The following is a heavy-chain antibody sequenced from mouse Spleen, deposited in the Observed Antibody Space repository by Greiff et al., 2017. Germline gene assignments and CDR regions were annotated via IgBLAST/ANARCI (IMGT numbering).Heavy chain of an antibody. CDR1: GFNIKDTY. J-gene: IGHJ2*01. V-gene: IGHV14-3*02. CDR2: IDPANGNT. CDR3: ARGDGYYVYYFDY. Sequence: EVQGVESGAELVKPGASVKLSCTASGFNIKDTYMHWVKQRPEQGLEWIGRIDPANGNTKYDPKFQGKATITADTSSNTAYLQLSSLTSEDTAVYYCARGDGYYVYYFDYWGQGTTLTVSS. D-gene: IGHD2-3*01.